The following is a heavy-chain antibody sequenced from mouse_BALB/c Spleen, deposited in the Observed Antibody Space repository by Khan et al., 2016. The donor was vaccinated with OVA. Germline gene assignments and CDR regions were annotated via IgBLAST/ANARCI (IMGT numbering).Heavy chain of an antibody. CDR3: ARENDNGNSYYAMDY. CDR1: GYTFTSYW. V-gene: IGHV1S41*01. CDR2: IAPGSGST. Sequence: DLVKPGASVKLSCKASGYTFTSYWIHWIKQRPGQGLECIGRIAPGSGSTYYNEIFKGKATLTVDTSSSTAYIQLSSLSSEDSAVYFCARENDNGNSYYAMDYWGQGTSVTVSS. J-gene: IGHJ4*01. D-gene: IGHD2-1*01.